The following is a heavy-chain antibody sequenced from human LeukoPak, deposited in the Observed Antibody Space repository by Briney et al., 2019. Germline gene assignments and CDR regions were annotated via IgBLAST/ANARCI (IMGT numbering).Heavy chain of an antibody. CDR1: GFTFSRYW. D-gene: IGHD5-12*01. V-gene: IGHV3-7*01. Sequence: GGSLRLTCAASGFTFSRYWMSWVRQAPGKGLERVANIKQDGSEKYYVDSVKGRFTISRDNAKNSLYLQMNSLRAEDTAVYYCARVGNGYVMDYWGQGTLVTVSS. J-gene: IGHJ4*02. CDR3: ARVGNGYVMDY. CDR2: IKQDGSEK.